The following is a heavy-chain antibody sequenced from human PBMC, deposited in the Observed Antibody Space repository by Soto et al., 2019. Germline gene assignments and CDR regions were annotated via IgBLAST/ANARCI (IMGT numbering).Heavy chain of an antibody. CDR3: ARDKLCIAAAGPAFEI. J-gene: IGHJ3*02. V-gene: IGHV3-21*01. D-gene: IGHD6-13*01. CDR2: ISSSSSYI. CDR1: GFTFSSYS. Sequence: GGSLRLSCAASGFTFSSYSMNWVRQAPGKGLEWVSSISSSSSYIYYADSVKGRFTISRDNAKNSLYLQMNSLRAEDTAVYYCARDKLCIAAAGPAFEIWDPGTMVTVSS.